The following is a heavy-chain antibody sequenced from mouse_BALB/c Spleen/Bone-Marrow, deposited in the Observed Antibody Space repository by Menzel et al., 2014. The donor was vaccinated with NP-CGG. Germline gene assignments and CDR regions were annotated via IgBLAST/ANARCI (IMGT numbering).Heavy chain of an antibody. CDR3: ASGTPATSYYALDY. Sequence: VQLQQSGPELVKPGASVKMSCKASGFTFTRYVIHWVRQKPGQGLEWIGYINPYNDGIKYNEKFKGKATLTSDKSSSTAYMELSSLTPEDSAVYYCASGTPATSYYALDYWGQGTSVTVSS. J-gene: IGHJ4*01. D-gene: IGHD1-2*01. V-gene: IGHV1-14*01. CDR2: INPYNDGI. CDR1: GFTFTRYV.